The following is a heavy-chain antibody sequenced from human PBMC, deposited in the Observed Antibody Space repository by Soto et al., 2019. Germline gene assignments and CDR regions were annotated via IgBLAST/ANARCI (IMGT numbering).Heavy chain of an antibody. J-gene: IGHJ6*01. D-gene: IGHD2-2*01. Sequence: ASVKVSCKASGYTFTSYGISWVRQAPGQGLEWMGWISAYNGNTNYAQKLQGRVTMTTDTSTSTAYMELRSLRSDDTAVYYCAREIVVVPAPEYSSSAGPDCGMDVWGQGTTVTVYS. CDR2: ISAYNGNT. V-gene: IGHV1-18*01. CDR3: AREIVVVPAPEYSSSAGPDCGMDV. CDR1: GYTFTSYG.